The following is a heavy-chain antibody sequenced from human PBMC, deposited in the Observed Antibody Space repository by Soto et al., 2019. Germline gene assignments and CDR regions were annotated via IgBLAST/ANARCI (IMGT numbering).Heavy chain of an antibody. CDR3: ARQGAYCSGGSCWLGNYYYYGMDV. D-gene: IGHD2-15*01. Sequence: PSESLSLTCTVSGGSISSGGYYWSWIRQHPGKGLEWIGYIYYSGSTYYNPSLKSRVTISVDTSKNQFSLKLSSVTAADTAVYYCARQGAYCSGGSCWLGNYYYYGMDVWGQGTTVTVSS. CDR2: IYYSGST. V-gene: IGHV4-31*03. CDR1: GGSISSGGYY. J-gene: IGHJ6*02.